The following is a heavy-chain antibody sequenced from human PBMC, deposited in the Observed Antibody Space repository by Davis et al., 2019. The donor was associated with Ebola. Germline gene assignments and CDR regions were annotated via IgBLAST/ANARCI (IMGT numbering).Heavy chain of an antibody. D-gene: IGHD3-10*01. CDR2: ISYDGSNK. CDR1: GFTFSDYY. CDR3: ARRSGV. V-gene: IGHV3-30-3*01. J-gene: IGHJ6*02. Sequence: GESLKISCAASGFTFSDYYMSWIRQAPGKGLEWVAVISYDGSNKYYADSVKGRLTISRDNSKNTLYLQMNSLRAEDTAVYYCARRSGVWGQGTTVTVSS.